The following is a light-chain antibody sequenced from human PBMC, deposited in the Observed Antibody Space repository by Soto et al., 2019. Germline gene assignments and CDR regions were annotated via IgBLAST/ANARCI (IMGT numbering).Light chain of an antibody. CDR2: GAS. J-gene: IGKJ1*01. CDR3: QQYKNWPTWT. V-gene: IGKV3-15*01. Sequence: MTQSPDTLSVSPGDRVTLSCRASHSVGTNLAWYQQKPGQAPRLLIYGASARATDVPVRFSGSGSGKEFILTISSLQSEDFAIYYCQQYKNWPTWTFGPGTKVDIK. CDR1: HSVGTN.